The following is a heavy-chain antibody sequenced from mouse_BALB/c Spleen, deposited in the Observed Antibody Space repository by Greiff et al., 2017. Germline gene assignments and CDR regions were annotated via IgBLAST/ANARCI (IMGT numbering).Heavy chain of an antibody. CDR3: ARDGGLRRGGFAY. CDR1: GFTFSSFG. D-gene: IGHD2-4*01. CDR2: ISSGSSTI. Sequence: EVKLVESGGGLVQPGGSRKLSCAASGFTFSSFGMHWVRQAPAKGLEWVAYISSGSSTIHYADTVKGRFTISRDNPKNTLFLQMTSLRSEDTAMYYYARDGGLRRGGFAYWGQGTLVTVSA. V-gene: IGHV5-17*02. J-gene: IGHJ3*01.